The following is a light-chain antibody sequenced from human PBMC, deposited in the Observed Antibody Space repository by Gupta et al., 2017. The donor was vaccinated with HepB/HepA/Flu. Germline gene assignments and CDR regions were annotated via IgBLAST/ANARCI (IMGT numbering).Light chain of an antibody. Sequence: DIQMTQPPSSLSASVGDRVTITCRASQSISSYLNWYQPKPGKAPKLLIYAASSLQSGVPSRFSGSGSGTDFTLTISSLQPADFATYYCQQSYSTPWTFGQGTKVEIK. CDR1: QSISSY. CDR2: AAS. V-gene: IGKV1-39*01. CDR3: QQSYSTPWT. J-gene: IGKJ1*01.